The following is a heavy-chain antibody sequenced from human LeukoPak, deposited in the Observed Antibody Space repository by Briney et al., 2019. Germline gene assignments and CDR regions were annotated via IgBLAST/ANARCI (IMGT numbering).Heavy chain of an antibody. D-gene: IGHD2-2*01. CDR2: VYFRGTT. CDR3: TRDPTSWAGFFDY. V-gene: IGHV4-59*01. Sequence: KTSETLSLTCTVSRGSISTYYWTCIRQPPGKGLEWIGYVYFRGTTSYNPSLKSRVTISVDTSKNVLSLNLKSVTAADTALYYCTRDPTSWAGFFDYWGQGIPVTVSS. J-gene: IGHJ4*02. CDR1: RGSISTYY.